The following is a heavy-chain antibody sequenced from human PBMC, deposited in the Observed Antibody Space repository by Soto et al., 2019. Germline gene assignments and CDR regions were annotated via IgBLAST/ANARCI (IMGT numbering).Heavy chain of an antibody. CDR3: AKDFSYHYYSTGLDY. D-gene: IGHD3-22*01. CDR2: ISGSSSHT. V-gene: IGHV3-23*01. Sequence: PGGSLRLSCAASGFAFSSYAMNWVRQAPGKGLEWVSTISGSSSHTYYADSVKGRFTISRDNSKNTLYLQINSLTAEDTAIYYCAKDFSYHYYSTGLDYWGQGTLVTVSS. J-gene: IGHJ4*02. CDR1: GFAFSSYA.